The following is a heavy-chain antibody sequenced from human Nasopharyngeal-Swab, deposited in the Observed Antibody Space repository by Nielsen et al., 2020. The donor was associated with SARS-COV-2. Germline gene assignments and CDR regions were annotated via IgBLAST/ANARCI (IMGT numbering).Heavy chain of an antibody. CDR3: ATLSSSWYEYYFDY. J-gene: IGHJ4*02. Sequence: SETLSLTCTVSGGSISSSTYYWAWIRQTPGKGLEWIGSIYYGGSTYYNPSLKSRVTISVGTSKNQFSLKLSSVTAADTAVYYCATLSSSWYEYYFDYWGQGTLVTVSS. D-gene: IGHD6-13*01. V-gene: IGHV4-39*01. CDR2: IYYGGST. CDR1: GGSISSSTYY.